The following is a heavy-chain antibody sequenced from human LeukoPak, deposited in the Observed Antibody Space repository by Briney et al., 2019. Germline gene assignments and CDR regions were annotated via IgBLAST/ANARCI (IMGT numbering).Heavy chain of an antibody. CDR2: IKQDGSEK. CDR1: GFTFSSYW. V-gene: IGHV3-7*01. J-gene: IGHJ4*02. CDR3: ARDLGAFGSYGLY. D-gene: IGHD1-26*01. Sequence: GGSLRLSCAASGFTFSSYWMSWVRQAPGKGLEWVANIKQDGSEKYYVDSVKGRFTISRDNAKNSLYLQMNSLRAEDTAVYYCARDLGAFGSYGLYWGQGTLVTVSS.